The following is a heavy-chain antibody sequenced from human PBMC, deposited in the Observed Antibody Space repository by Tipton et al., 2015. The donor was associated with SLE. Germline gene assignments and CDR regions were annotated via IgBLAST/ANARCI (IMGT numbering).Heavy chain of an antibody. CDR2: IYYSGST. V-gene: IGHV4-59*01. CDR3: ARALEAAAPPDC. CDR1: GVSIRSYY. J-gene: IGHJ4*02. D-gene: IGHD6-13*01. Sequence: TLSLTCTVSGVSIRSYYWSWIRQPPGKGLEWIGYIYYSGSTNYNPSLKSRVTISVDTSKNQFSLKLSSVTAADTAVYYCARALEAAAPPDCWGQGTLVTVSS.